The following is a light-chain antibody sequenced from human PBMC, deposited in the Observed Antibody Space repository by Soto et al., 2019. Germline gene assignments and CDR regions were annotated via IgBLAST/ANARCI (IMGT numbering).Light chain of an antibody. CDR1: SSDIGDYNY. CDR2: EVT. Sequence: QSVLTQPPSASGSPGQSVTFSCTGTSSDIGDYNYVSWYQQHPGKAPKLMIYEVTKRPSGVPDRFSGSKSGNTASLTVSGLQADDEADYYCCSYAGSYTHVFGTGTKVTVL. J-gene: IGLJ1*01. V-gene: IGLV2-8*01. CDR3: CSYAGSYTHV.